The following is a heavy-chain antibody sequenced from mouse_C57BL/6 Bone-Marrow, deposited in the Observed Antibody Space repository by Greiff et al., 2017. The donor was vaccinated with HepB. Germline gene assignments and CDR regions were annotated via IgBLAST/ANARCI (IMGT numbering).Heavy chain of an antibody. Sequence: EVKLMESGPGLVKPSQSLSLTCSVTGYSITSGYYWNWIRQFPGNKLEWMGYISYEGSNNYNPSLKNRISITRDTSKNQFFLKLNSVTTEDTATYYCARRFYYVDYWGQGTTLTVSS. CDR3: ARRFYYVDY. CDR1: GYSITSGYY. D-gene: IGHD2-1*01. CDR2: ISYEGSN. J-gene: IGHJ2*01. V-gene: IGHV3-6*01.